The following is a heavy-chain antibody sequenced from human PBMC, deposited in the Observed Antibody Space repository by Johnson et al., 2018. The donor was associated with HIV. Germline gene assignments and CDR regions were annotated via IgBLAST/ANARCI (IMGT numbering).Heavy chain of an antibody. V-gene: IGHV3-15*01. CDR3: ARSQIDAFDI. J-gene: IGHJ3*02. CDR2: ITSEADGGTT. Sequence: VQLVESGGGLVQPGGSLRLSCATSGFTLNNTWMSWVRQAPGKGLEWLGHITSEADGGTTDYAAPVKGKFIISRDDSKNSLYLQMNSLRAEDTAVYYCARSQIDAFDIWGQGTMVTVSS. CDR1: GFTLNNTW.